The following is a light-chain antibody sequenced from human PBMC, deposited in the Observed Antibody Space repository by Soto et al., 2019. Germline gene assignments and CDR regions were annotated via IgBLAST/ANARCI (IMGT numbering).Light chain of an antibody. V-gene: IGLV1-44*01. J-gene: IGLJ1*01. CDR1: SSNIGINL. CDR2: GNT. Sequence: QSVLTQPPSASGTPGQRVTISCSGRSSNIGINLVNWYLQLPGTAPKLLIYGNTQRPSGVPDRFSGSKSGTSASLAISGRQSEDEADYYCAAWDESLNGYVFGTGTKVTVL. CDR3: AAWDESLNGYV.